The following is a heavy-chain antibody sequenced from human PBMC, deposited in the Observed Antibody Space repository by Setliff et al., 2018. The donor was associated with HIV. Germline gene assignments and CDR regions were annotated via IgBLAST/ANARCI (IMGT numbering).Heavy chain of an antibody. J-gene: IGHJ4*02. D-gene: IGHD3-3*01. V-gene: IGHV4-38-2*01. CDR2: AYHSGTT. CDR3: MRGRSITIFGVAYFDF. Sequence: ETLSLTCAVSGYSTSTAYYWGWIRQPPGRGLEWIGSAYHSGTTYYNPSLKSRVTISVDMSNNQFSLKVTSVTAADTAVYYCMRGRSITIFGVAYFDFWGQGTQVTVSS. CDR1: GYSTSTAYY.